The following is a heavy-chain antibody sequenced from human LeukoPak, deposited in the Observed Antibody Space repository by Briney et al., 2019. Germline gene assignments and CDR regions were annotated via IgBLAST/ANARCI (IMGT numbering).Heavy chain of an antibody. CDR1: GFTFSSYS. Sequence: GGSLRLSCAASGFTFSSYSMNWVRQAPGKGLEWVSSISSSSSYIYYADSVKGRFTSSRDDAKNSLYLQMNNVRADDTAAYYCARGLGSGSRESDAYDIWGQGTMVIVSS. J-gene: IGHJ3*02. D-gene: IGHD3-22*01. CDR2: ISSSSSYI. V-gene: IGHV3-21*06. CDR3: ARGLGSGSRESDAYDI.